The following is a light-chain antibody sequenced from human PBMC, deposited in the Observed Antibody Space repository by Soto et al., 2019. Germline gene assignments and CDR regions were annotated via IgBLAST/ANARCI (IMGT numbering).Light chain of an antibody. CDR2: GNS. CDR1: SSNIGAGYD. J-gene: IGLJ2*01. Sequence: QSVLTQPPSVSGAPGQRVTISCTGSSSNIGAGYDVHWYQQLPGTAPKLLIYGNSNRPSGVPDRFSGSKSGTSASLAITGRQAEDEADYYCQSYDSSLSGYVVFGGRTKLTVL. CDR3: QSYDSSLSGYVV. V-gene: IGLV1-40*01.